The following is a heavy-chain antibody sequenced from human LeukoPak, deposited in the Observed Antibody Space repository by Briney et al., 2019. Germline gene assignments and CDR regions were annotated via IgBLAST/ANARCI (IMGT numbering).Heavy chain of an antibody. Sequence: SETLSLTCTVSGGSISSYYWSWIRQPPGKGLEWIGYIYYSGSTNYNPSLKSRVTISVDTSKNQFSLKLSSVTAADTAVYYCARASDSSVLFDYWGQGTLVTVSS. CDR3: ARASDSSVLFDY. J-gene: IGHJ4*02. V-gene: IGHV4-59*01. CDR2: IYYSGST. CDR1: GGSISSYY. D-gene: IGHD6-19*01.